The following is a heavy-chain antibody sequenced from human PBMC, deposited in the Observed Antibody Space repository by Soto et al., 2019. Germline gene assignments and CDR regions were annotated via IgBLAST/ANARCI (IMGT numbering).Heavy chain of an antibody. D-gene: IGHD2-2*01. CDR2: IIPIFGTA. V-gene: IGHV1-69*13. CDR1: GGTFSSYA. CDR3: ARDGPDIVVVPAAPRTLNGFDP. Sequence: GASVKVSCKASGGTFSSYAISWVRQAPGQGLEWLGGIIPIFGTANNAQKFKGRVTITADESTSTAYMELSSLRCDNTAVYYCARDGPDIVVVPAAPRTLNGFDPWGQGTLVTVTS. J-gene: IGHJ5*02.